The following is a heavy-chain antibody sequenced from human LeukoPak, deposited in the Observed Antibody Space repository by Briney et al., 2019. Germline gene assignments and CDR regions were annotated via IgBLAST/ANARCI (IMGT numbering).Heavy chain of an antibody. J-gene: IGHJ4*02. CDR1: GGSISSYY. V-gene: IGHV4-59*01. CDR3: ARGQGYGTFDY. Sequence: PSETLSLTCTVSGGSISSYYWSWIRQPPGKGLEWIGYIYYSGSTNYNPSLKSRVTISVDTSKNQFSLKLSSVTAADTAVYYCARGQGYGTFDYWGQGTLVTVSS. D-gene: IGHD1-1*01. CDR2: IYYSGST.